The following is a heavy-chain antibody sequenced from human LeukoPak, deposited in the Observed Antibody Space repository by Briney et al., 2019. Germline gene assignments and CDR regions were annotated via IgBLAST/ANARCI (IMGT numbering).Heavy chain of an antibody. D-gene: IGHD6-19*01. V-gene: IGHV1-8*01. Sequence: ASVKVSCKASGYTFTSYDINWVRQATGQGLEWMGWMNPNSGNTGYAQKFQGRVTVTRNTSISTAYMELSSLRSEDTAVYYCARSGGWYGRIDYWGQGTLVTVSS. CDR2: MNPNSGNT. CDR1: GYTFTSYD. J-gene: IGHJ4*02. CDR3: ARSGGWYGRIDY.